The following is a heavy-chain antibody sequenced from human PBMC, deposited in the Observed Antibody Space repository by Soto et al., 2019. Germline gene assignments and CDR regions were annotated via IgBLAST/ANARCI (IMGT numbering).Heavy chain of an antibody. CDR3: VREQWLEKSDESYFDY. Sequence: VQLVESGGVLVKPGGSLRLSCVASGFTFSMNTMSWVRQAPGKGLEWVSSITSSSTYIYYADSVKGRFTISRDNAKNSLYLQMNSLRAEDTAVYYCVREQWLEKSDESYFDYWGQGTLVTVSS. V-gene: IGHV3-21*06. D-gene: IGHD6-19*01. J-gene: IGHJ4*02. CDR2: ITSSSTYI. CDR1: GFTFSMNT.